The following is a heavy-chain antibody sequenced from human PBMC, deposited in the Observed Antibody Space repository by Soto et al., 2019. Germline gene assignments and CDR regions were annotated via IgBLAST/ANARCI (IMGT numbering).Heavy chain of an antibody. J-gene: IGHJ6*02. D-gene: IGHD3-3*01. CDR1: GFTFSNAW. Sequence: GGSLRLSCAASGFTFSNAWMNWVRQAPGKGLEWVGRIKSKTDGGTTDYAAPVKGRFTISRDDSKNTLYLQMNSLKTEDTAVYYCTTDLRWELGKDFWPQDYYGMDVWGQGTTVTVSS. V-gene: IGHV3-15*07. CDR2: IKSKTDGGTT. CDR3: TTDLRWELGKDFWPQDYYGMDV.